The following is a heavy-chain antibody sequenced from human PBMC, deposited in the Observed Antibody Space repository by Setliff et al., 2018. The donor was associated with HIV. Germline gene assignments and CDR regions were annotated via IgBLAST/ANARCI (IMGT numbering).Heavy chain of an antibody. Sequence: SETLSLTCTVSGGSIKSSSYYWGWIRQPPGKGLEWIGSIYYSVNTYYNPSLKSRVTISEDTSRNQFSLRLSSVTAADTAIYYCARVPTSSWYVTTQRTKEYFHHWGQGTLVTVSS. CDR1: GGSIKSSSYY. D-gene: IGHD6-13*01. J-gene: IGHJ1*01. CDR2: IYYSVNT. V-gene: IGHV4-39*07. CDR3: ARVPTSSWYVTTQRTKEYFHH.